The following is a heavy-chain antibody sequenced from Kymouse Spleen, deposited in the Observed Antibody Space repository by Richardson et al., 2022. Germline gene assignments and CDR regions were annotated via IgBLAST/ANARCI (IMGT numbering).Heavy chain of an antibody. CDR3: TTPRYNWNYDAFDI. CDR1: GFTFSNAW. J-gene: IGHJ3*02. V-gene: IGHV3-15*01. D-gene: IGHD1-7*01. Sequence: EVQLVESGGGLVKPGGSLRLSCAASGFTFSNAWMSWVRQAPGKGLEWVGRIKSKTDGGTTDYAAPVKGRFTISRDDSKNTLYLQMNSLKTEDTAVYYCTTPRYNWNYDAFDIWGQGTMVTVSS. CDR2: IKSKTDGGTT.